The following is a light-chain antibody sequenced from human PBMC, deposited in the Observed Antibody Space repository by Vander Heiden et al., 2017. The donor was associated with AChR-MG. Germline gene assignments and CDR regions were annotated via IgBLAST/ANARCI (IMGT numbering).Light chain of an antibody. CDR1: QSDSSN. J-gene: IGKJ2*01. Sequence: EPFMPPSPAPLSVSPGERATLTCRASQSDSSNLAWYQQKPGQAPRLLIYGASTRATGSPARFSGSGSGTELTLTISSRQSEDFAVYYCQQYKNWPSTLGQGTKLEIK. V-gene: IGKV3-15*01. CDR3: QQYKNWPST. CDR2: GAS.